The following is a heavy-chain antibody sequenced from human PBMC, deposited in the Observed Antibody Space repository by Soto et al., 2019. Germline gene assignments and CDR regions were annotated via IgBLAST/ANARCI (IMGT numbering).Heavy chain of an antibody. Sequence: QVQVVESGGGVVQPGRSLRLSCAAAGFTLSCCGMHWVRQAPGKGLEWVGGITYDGSEMHYGDSVKGRFTISRDSSENTVYLQMNSLRVEDSAVYYCAKEQSSGFYRVVDYWGQGTLVTVSP. D-gene: IGHD6-19*01. CDR1: GFTLSCCG. V-gene: IGHV3-30*18. J-gene: IGHJ4*02. CDR3: AKEQSSGFYRVVDY. CDR2: ITYDGSEM.